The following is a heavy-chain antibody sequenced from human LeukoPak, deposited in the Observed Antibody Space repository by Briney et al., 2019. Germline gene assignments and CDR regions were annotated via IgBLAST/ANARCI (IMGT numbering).Heavy chain of an antibody. CDR2: ISYDGSNK. D-gene: IGHD3-10*01. Sequence: GGSLRLSCAASGLTFSSYVMHWVRQAPGKGLEWVAVISYDGSNKYYADSVKGRFTISRDNSKSILYLQMNSLRVEDTAVYYCAREGRGFYYYYMDVWGKGTTVTVSS. CDR1: GLTFSSYV. J-gene: IGHJ6*03. CDR3: AREGRGFYYYYMDV. V-gene: IGHV3-30-3*01.